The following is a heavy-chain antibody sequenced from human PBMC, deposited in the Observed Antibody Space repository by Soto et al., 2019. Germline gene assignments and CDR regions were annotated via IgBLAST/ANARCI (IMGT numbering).Heavy chain of an antibody. CDR1: VGTFSSYA. V-gene: IGHV1-69*13. CDR2: IIPIFGTA. D-gene: IGHD3-22*01. CDR3: AREWSYDSSGPLSY. J-gene: IGHJ4*02. Sequence: ASVKVSCKASVGTFSSYAISWVRQAPGQGLEWMGGIIPIFGTANYAQKFQGRVTITADESTSTAYMELSSLRSEDTAVYYCAREWSYDSSGPLSYWGQGTLVTVSS.